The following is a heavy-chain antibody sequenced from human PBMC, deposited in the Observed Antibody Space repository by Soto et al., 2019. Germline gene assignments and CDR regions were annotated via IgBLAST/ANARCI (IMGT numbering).Heavy chain of an antibody. V-gene: IGHV3-30*14. J-gene: IGHJ4*02. Sequence: GGSLRFSGAASGVTFSSYAMHWVRQATDKGLEWGAVISYDGSNEYYANSVKGRFTISRDNSKTTLYLQIGGLRAEDMAVYYCARPHYYDSSGYHTSLAYYFDYRGQGTLVTVPS. D-gene: IGHD3-22*01. CDR2: ISYDGSNE. CDR3: ARPHYYDSSGYHTSLAYYFDY. CDR1: GVTFSSYA.